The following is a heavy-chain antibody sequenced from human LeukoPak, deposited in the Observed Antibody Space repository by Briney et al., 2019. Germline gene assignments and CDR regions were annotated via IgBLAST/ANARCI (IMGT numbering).Heavy chain of an antibody. J-gene: IGHJ4*02. CDR3: ARDAERGFDYSNSLKY. Sequence: GGSLRLSCAASGFTYSHYGMHWVRQAPGKGLEWVAVIWSDGTGKYYSDAVKGRFTISRDNSGNTLDLQMDSLRGDDTAVYYCARDAERGFDYSNSLKYWGQGTLVTVSS. V-gene: IGHV3-33*08. D-gene: IGHD4-11*01. CDR2: IWSDGTGK. CDR1: GFTYSHYG.